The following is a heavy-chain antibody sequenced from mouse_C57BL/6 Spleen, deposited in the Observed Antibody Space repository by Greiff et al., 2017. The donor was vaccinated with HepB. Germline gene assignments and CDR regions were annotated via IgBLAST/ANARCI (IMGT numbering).Heavy chain of an antibody. D-gene: IGHD2-2*01. V-gene: IGHV1-15*01. CDR3: TRSDGYGGKGYAMDY. CDR2: IDPETGGT. CDR1: GYTFTDYE. Sequence: VHLVESGAELVRPGASVTLSCKASGYTFTDYEMHWVKQTPVHGLEWIGAIDPETGGTAYNQKFKGKAILTADKSSSTAYMELRSLTSEDSAVYYCTRSDGYGGKGYAMDYWGQGTSVTVSS. J-gene: IGHJ4*01.